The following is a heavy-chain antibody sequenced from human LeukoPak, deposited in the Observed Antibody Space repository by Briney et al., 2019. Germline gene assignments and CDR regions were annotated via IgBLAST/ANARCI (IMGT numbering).Heavy chain of an antibody. CDR1: GFTFTNYA. J-gene: IGHJ4*02. CDR3: AKREKGTTGRFFDY. CDR2: ISEGVGST. Sequence: GGSLRLSCAASGFTFTNYAMTWVRQAPGQGLEGVSGISEGVGSTYYADSVKGRFTISRDHSKNTLYMQMNSLRAEATALYYCAKREKGTTGRFFDYWGQGTLVTVSS. V-gene: IGHV3-23*01. D-gene: IGHD4-17*01.